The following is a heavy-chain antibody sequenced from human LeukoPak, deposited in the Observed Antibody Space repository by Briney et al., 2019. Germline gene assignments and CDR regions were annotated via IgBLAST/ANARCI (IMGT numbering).Heavy chain of an antibody. CDR3: ARRRHHYDSYAV. CDR2: IQYTGRT. Sequence: SETLPLTCTVSGDSFTSSNYWWDWVRLPPGNGLEWIGAIQYTGRTFSNPSLKSRVTISIDTSKKKFSLDLRSATAADTAVYYCARRRHHYDSYAVWGQGTRVTVSS. V-gene: IGHV4-39*01. CDR1: GDSFTSSNYW. J-gene: IGHJ3*01. D-gene: IGHD3-22*01.